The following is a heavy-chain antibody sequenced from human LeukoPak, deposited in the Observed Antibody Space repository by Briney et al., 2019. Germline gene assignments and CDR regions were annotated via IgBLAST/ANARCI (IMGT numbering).Heavy chain of an antibody. Sequence: GGSLRLSCAASGFTFSRYWMHWVRQAPGKGLVWVSRINSDGSATKYADSVKGRFTISRDNARNTLYLQMNSLRAEDTAVYYCAGVPAPGLMVAPDCWGQGALVTVSS. J-gene: IGHJ4*02. V-gene: IGHV3-74*03. D-gene: IGHD2-8*01. CDR3: AGVPAPGLMVAPDC. CDR1: GFTFSRYW. CDR2: INSDGSAT.